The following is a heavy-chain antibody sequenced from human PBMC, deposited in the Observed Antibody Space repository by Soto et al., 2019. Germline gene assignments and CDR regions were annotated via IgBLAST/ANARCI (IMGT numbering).Heavy chain of an antibody. Sequence: GGSLSLSCAASGFTFSDHYMDWVRQGPGKGLEWVGRTRDKTNSYTTEYAASVKGRFTISRDDSKSSLYLQMNSLKTEDTAVYYCARVTAGTYYLDYWGQGTLVTVSS. J-gene: IGHJ4*02. CDR1: GFTFSDHY. CDR2: TRDKTNSYTT. CDR3: ARVTAGTYYLDY. D-gene: IGHD6-19*01. V-gene: IGHV3-72*01.